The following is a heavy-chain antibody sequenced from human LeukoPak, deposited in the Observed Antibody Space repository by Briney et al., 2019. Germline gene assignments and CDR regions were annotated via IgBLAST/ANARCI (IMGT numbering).Heavy chain of an antibody. J-gene: IGHJ4*02. CDR2: INPSGGST. CDR1: GYTFTSYY. D-gene: IGHD3-22*01. V-gene: IGHV1-46*03. CDR3: ARDRAYYYDSSGYPTRGYFDY. Sequence: ASVKVSCKASGYTFTSYYMHWVRQAPGQGLEWMGIINPSGGSTSYAQKFRGRVTMTRDTSTSTVYMELSGLRSEDTAVYYCARDRAYYYDSSGYPTRGYFDYWGQGTLVTVSS.